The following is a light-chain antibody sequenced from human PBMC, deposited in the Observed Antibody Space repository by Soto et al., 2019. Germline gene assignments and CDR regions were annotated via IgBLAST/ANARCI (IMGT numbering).Light chain of an antibody. CDR2: EVS. J-gene: IGLJ1*01. V-gene: IGLV2-14*01. CDR3: SSYRGYYTRV. CDR1: SSDVGGYDF. Sequence: QSVLTQPASVSGSPGQSITISCTGTSSDVGGYDFVSWYQQHAGRAPKLLIYEVSRRPSGVSNRFSGSKSGNTPSLTISRLQAEEEADYYCSSYRGYYTRVFGTGTKVTLL.